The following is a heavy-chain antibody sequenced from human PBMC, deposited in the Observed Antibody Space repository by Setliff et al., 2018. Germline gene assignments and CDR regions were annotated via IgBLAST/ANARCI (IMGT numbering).Heavy chain of an antibody. CDR2: IYIGGSA. Sequence: SETLSLTCTVSGGSISSYYWSWIWQPAGKGLEWIGHIYIGGSANYNPSLKSRVTMSIDTSKNQFSLKLNSVTAADMAVYYCAREQWLDPPGYYYMDVWAKGTTVTVSS. V-gene: IGHV4-4*07. CDR3: AREQWLDPPGYYYMDV. CDR1: GGSISSYY. J-gene: IGHJ6*03. D-gene: IGHD6-19*01.